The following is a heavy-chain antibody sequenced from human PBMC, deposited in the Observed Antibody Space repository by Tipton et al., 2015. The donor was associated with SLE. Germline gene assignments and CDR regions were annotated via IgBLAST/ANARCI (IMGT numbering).Heavy chain of an antibody. CDR1: GGSINRGTYY. CDR2: IYTSGTT. V-gene: IGHV4-61*09. J-gene: IGHJ3*02. Sequence: TLSLTCTVSGGSINRGTYYWSWIRQPAGKGLEWIGYIYTSGTTNYNPSLKSRVTISVDTSNNQFSLNLNSVTAADTAVYYCARDARFADAFDIWGQGTMVTVSS. CDR3: ARDARFADAFDI. D-gene: IGHD3-3*01.